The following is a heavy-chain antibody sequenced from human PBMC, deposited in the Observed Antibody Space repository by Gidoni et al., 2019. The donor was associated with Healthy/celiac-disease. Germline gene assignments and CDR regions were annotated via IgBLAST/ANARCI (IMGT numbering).Heavy chain of an antibody. D-gene: IGHD3-10*01. V-gene: IGHV3-23*01. J-gene: IGHJ4*02. CDR3: AKKGRGVISTPVDY. CDR1: GLTFSSYA. Sequence: EVQLLESGGGLVQPGGSLRLSCAASGLTFSSYAMSWVRQAPGKGVEWVSAIGVSGVSTYYADSVKGRFTISRDNSKNTLYLQMNSLRAEDTAVYYCAKKGRGVISTPVDYWGQGTLVTVSS. CDR2: IGVSGVST.